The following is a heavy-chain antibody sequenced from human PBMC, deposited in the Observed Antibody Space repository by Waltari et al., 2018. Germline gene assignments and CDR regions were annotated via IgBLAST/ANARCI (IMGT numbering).Heavy chain of an antibody. CDR2: IKEDGGRK. CDR3: VRNRGWQQFDF. CDR1: GFPLSNYW. V-gene: IGHV3-7*01. Sequence: EVQLVESGVGLVQPGVSLRLSCAGSGFPLSNYWMGWVRQAPGKGLEWVAGIKEDGGRKDYVDSVKGRFTISRDNAKSTLYLQMNSLRAEDTAVFYCVRNRGWQQFDFWGQGTLVTVSS. D-gene: IGHD2-15*01. J-gene: IGHJ4*02.